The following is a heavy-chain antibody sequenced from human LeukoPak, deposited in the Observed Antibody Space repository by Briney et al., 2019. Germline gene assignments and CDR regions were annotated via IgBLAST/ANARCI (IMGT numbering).Heavy chain of an antibody. Sequence: SETLSLTCTVSGGSISSSSCYWGWIRQPPGKGLEWIGEINHSGSTNYNPSLKSRVTISVDTSKNQFSLKLSSVTAADTAVYYCALGYCSSTSCLAGAFDIWGQGTMVTVSS. D-gene: IGHD2-2*03. CDR1: GGSISSSSCY. J-gene: IGHJ3*02. CDR3: ALGYCSSTSCLAGAFDI. CDR2: INHSGST. V-gene: IGHV4-39*07.